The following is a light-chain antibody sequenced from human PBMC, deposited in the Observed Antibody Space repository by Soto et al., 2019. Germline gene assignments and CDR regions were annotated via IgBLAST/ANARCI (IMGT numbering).Light chain of an antibody. CDR3: LLSDSGARV. Sequence: QAVVTQEPSLTVSPGGTVTLTCGSNTGAVTSGHYPYWFQQKPGQAPRTVIYDTSNRHSWTPARFSGSLLGDKAALTLSGAQPEDEAEYYCLLSDSGARVFGGGTKLTVL. V-gene: IGLV7-46*01. CDR2: DTS. CDR1: TGAVTSGHY. J-gene: IGLJ3*02.